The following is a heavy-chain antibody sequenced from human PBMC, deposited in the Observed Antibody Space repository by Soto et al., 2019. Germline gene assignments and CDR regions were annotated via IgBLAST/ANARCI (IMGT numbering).Heavy chain of an antibody. CDR1: GFTFDDYA. CDR3: AKDRGSSSRYGMDV. D-gene: IGHD6-13*01. V-gene: IGHV3-9*01. J-gene: IGHJ6*02. Sequence: EMQLVESGGGLVQPGRSLRLSCAASGFTFDDYAMHWVRQAPGKGLEWVSGISWNSGSIGYADSVKGRFTISRDNAKNSLYLQMNSLRAEDTALYYCAKDRGSSSRYGMDVWGQGTTVTVSS. CDR2: ISWNSGSI.